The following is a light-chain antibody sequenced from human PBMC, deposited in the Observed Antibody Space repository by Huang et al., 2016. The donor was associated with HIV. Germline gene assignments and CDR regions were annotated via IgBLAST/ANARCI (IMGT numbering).Light chain of an antibody. V-gene: IGKV3-20*01. CDR1: HNVTNDY. CDR3: QQYSSSPWT. CDR2: GSS. Sequence: ELVLTQSPDTLSLSPGASGALSCRASHNVTNDYLAWYQHKSGQAPRLRIDGSSGRATGTPARFSGSGSGTDFSLTIDTLEPEDFALYYCQQYSSSPWTFGPGTKLEIK. J-gene: IGKJ3*01.